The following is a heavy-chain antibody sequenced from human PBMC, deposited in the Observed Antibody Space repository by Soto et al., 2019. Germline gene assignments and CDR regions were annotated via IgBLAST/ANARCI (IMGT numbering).Heavy chain of an antibody. Sequence: SETLSLTCAVSGGSISSSNWWRWVRQPPGKGLEWIGEIYHSGSTNYNPSLKSRVTISVDKSKNQFSLKLSSVTSADTAVYYCARASRGYSYAHPFDYWGQGTLVTVS. J-gene: IGHJ4*02. CDR3: ARASRGYSYAHPFDY. V-gene: IGHV4-4*02. D-gene: IGHD5-18*01. CDR1: GGSISSSNW. CDR2: IYHSGST.